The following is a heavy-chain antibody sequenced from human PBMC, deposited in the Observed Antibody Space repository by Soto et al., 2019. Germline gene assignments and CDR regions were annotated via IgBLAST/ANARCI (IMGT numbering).Heavy chain of an antibody. D-gene: IGHD2-21*02. CDR3: ARNGVVVTATTGYFDY. V-gene: IGHV1-69*06. CDR1: GGTFSSYA. Sequence: SVKVSCKASGGTFSSYAISWVRQAPGQGLEWMGGIIPIFGTANYAQKFQGRATITADKSTSTAYMELSSLRSEDTAVYYCARNGVVVTATTGYFDYWGQGTLVTVSS. CDR2: IIPIFGTA. J-gene: IGHJ4*02.